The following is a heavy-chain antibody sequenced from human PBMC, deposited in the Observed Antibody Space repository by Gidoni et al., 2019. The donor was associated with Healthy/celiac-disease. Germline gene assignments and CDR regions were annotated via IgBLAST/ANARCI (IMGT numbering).Heavy chain of an antibody. J-gene: IGHJ2*01. V-gene: IGHV4-34*01. Sequence: QVQLQQWGAGLLKPSETLSLTCAVYGGSFSGYYWSWIRQPPRKGLEWIGEINHSGSTNYNPSLKSRVTISVDTSKNQFSLKLSSVTAADTAVYYCARGDDSSGYYLKNWYFDLWGRGTLVTVSS. D-gene: IGHD3-22*01. CDR2: INHSGST. CDR3: ARGDDSSGYYLKNWYFDL. CDR1: GGSFSGYY.